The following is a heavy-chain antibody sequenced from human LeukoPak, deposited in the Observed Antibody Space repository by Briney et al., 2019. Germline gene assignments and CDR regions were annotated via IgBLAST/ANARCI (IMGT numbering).Heavy chain of an antibody. CDR3: ARGPIVASGLNDAFDI. D-gene: IGHD3-22*01. CDR2: ISSSSSYI. CDR1: GFTFSSYS. Sequence: PGGSLRLSCAASGFTFSSYSMTWVRQAPGKGLEWVSSISSSSSYIYYADSVKGRFTISRDNAKNSLYLQMNSLRAEDTAVYYCARGPIVASGLNDAFDIWGQGTMVTVSS. V-gene: IGHV3-21*01. J-gene: IGHJ3*02.